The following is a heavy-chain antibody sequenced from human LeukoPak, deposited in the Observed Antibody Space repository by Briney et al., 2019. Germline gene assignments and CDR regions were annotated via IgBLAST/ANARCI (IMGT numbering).Heavy chain of an antibody. D-gene: IGHD6-13*01. V-gene: IGHV4-59*02. Sequence: GSLRLSCTVSGFTVSSNSMSWIRQPPGKGLEWIGYIHYSGSTNYNPSLKSRVTISLDTSKNQFSLNLSSVTTADTAVYYCARNIAATNWGQGTLVTVSS. CDR3: ARNIAATN. J-gene: IGHJ4*02. CDR2: IHYSGST. CDR1: GFTVSSNS.